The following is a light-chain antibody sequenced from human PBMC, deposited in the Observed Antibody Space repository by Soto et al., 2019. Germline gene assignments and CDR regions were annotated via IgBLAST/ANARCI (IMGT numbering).Light chain of an antibody. CDR2: DAS. Sequence: DIQMTQSPSTLSASVGDRVTITCRASQSISSWLAWYQQKPGKAPKLLIYDASSLESGVPSRFSGSGSGTEFTLTISSLQPDDFGPYYCQQYNNYSPPTFGGGTRVDIK. J-gene: IGKJ4*01. CDR1: QSISSW. V-gene: IGKV1-5*01. CDR3: QQYNNYSPPT.